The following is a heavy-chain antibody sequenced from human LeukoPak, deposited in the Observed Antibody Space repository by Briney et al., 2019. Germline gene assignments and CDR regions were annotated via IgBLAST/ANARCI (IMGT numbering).Heavy chain of an antibody. Sequence: QPGRSLRLSCAASGFTFSSYAMHWVRQAPGKGLEWVAVISYGGSNKYYADSVKGRFTISRDNSKNTLYLQMNSLRAEDTAVYYCAKLLYYYDSSQPYWGQGTLVTVSS. CDR3: AKLLYYYDSSQPY. CDR2: ISYGGSNK. J-gene: IGHJ4*02. V-gene: IGHV3-30*04. D-gene: IGHD3-22*01. CDR1: GFTFSSYA.